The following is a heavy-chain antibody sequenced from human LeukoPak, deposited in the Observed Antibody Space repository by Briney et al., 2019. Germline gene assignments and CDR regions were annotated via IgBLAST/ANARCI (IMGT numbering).Heavy chain of an antibody. CDR1: GYTFTRYG. Sequence: ASVKVSCKASGYTFTRYGISWVRQAPGQGGEWMGWISAYNGNTNYAQKLQGRVTMTTDTSTSTAYMELRSLRSDDTAVYYCARSSNWVPYYYSMDVWGKGTTVTVSS. J-gene: IGHJ6*03. CDR3: ARSSNWVPYYYSMDV. V-gene: IGHV1-18*01. D-gene: IGHD6-13*01. CDR2: ISAYNGNT.